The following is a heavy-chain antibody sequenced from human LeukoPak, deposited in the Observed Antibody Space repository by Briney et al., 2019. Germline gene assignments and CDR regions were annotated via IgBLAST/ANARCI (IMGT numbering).Heavy chain of an antibody. CDR3: ASDGSSFDY. J-gene: IGHJ4*02. D-gene: IGHD2-15*01. CDR1: GFTFSSYW. CDR2: IKKDGREK. V-gene: IGHV3-7*01. Sequence: GGSLRLSCAASGFTFSSYWMSWVRQAAGKGPEWVANIKKDGREKYYVDSVKGRFTISRDNAKNSLYLQMNSLRAEDTAVYYCASDGSSFDYWGQGALVTVSS.